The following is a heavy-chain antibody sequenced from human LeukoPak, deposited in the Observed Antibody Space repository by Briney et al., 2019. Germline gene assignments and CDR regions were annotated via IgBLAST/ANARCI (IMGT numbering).Heavy chain of an antibody. J-gene: IGHJ3*02. D-gene: IGHD2-2*01. CDR1: GFTFSSYA. CDR3: AKDYRYCTSTSCYGDDAFDI. V-gene: IGHV3-23*01. CDR2: ISGSGVST. Sequence: GGSLRLSCAASGFTFSSYAMTWVRQAPGKGLEWVSAISGSGVSTYYADSVKGRFTISRDNSKNTLYLQMSSPRAEDTAVYYCAKDYRYCTSTSCYGDDAFDIWGQGTMVTVPS.